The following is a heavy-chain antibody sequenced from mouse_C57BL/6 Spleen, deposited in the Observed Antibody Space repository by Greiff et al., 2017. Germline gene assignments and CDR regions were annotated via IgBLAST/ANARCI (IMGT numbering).Heavy chain of an antibody. D-gene: IGHD4-1*01. CDR1: GFNIKDDY. CDR2: IDPENGDT. Sequence: VQLQQPGAELVRPGSSVKLSCTASGFNIKDDYMHWVKQRPEQGLEWIGWIDPENGDTEYASKFQGKATITADTSSNTAYLQLSSLTSEDTAVYYCTRSGYYFDYWGQGTTLTVSS. V-gene: IGHV14-4*01. CDR3: TRSGYYFDY. J-gene: IGHJ2*01.